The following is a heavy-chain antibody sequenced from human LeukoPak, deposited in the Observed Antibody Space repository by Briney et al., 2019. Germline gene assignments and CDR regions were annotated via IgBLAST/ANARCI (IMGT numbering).Heavy chain of an antibody. CDR2: IYHSGST. CDR1: GGSISSGGYY. Sequence: SETLSLTCTVSGGSISSGGYYWSWIRQPPGKGLEWIGYIYHSGSTYYNPSLKSRVTISVDRSKNQFSLKLSSVTAADTAVYYCASGNSGYSSGWYVYWGQGTLVTVSS. J-gene: IGHJ4*02. CDR3: ASGNSGYSSGWYVY. D-gene: IGHD6-19*01. V-gene: IGHV4-30-2*01.